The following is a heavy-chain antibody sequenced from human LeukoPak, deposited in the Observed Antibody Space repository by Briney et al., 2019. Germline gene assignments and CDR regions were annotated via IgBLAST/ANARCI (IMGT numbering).Heavy chain of an antibody. CDR1: GGSFSGYY. CDR3: GRGGYFDY. Sequence: KPSETLSLTCAVYGGSFSGYYWSWIRQPPGKGLEWIGEINHSGSTNYNPSLKSRVTISVDTSKNQFSLKLSSVTAADTAVYYCGRGGYFDYWGQGTLVTVSS. V-gene: IGHV4-34*01. CDR2: INHSGST. J-gene: IGHJ4*02.